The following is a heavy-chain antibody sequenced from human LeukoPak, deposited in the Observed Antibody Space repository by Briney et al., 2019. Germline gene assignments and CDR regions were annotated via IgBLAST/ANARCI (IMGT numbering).Heavy chain of an antibody. V-gene: IGHV4-4*09. CDR1: GGSISSYY. J-gene: IGHJ6*03. CDR2: IYTSGST. Sequence: TSETLSLTCTVSGGSISSYYWSWLRQPPGKGLEWIGYIYTSGSTNYNPSLKSRVTISVDTSKNQFSLKLSSVTAADTAVYYCARRFLDNGYYYYMDVWGKGTTVTVSS. CDR3: ARRFLDNGYYYYMDV. D-gene: IGHD3-3*01.